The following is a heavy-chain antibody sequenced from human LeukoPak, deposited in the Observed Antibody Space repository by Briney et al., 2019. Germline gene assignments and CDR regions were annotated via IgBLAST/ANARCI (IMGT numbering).Heavy chain of an antibody. D-gene: IGHD2-2*02. CDR1: GGSISSYY. CDR3: ARVRRYCSSTSCYTRRAYFDY. Sequence: SETLSLTCTVSGGSISSYYWSWIRQPPGKGLEWIGEINHSGSTNYNPSLTSRVTISVDTSKNQFSLKLSSVTAADTGVYYCARVRRYCSSTSCYTRRAYFDYWGQGTLVTVSS. CDR2: INHSGST. V-gene: IGHV4-34*01. J-gene: IGHJ4*02.